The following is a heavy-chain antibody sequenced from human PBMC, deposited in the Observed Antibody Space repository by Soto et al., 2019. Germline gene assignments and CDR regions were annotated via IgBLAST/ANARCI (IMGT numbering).Heavy chain of an antibody. CDR3: APEIHYYGSGGNWFDP. D-gene: IGHD3-10*01. V-gene: IGHV1-69*01. CDR1: GGTFSSYA. J-gene: IGHJ5*02. Sequence: QVPLVQSGAEVKKPGSSVKVSCKASGGTFSSYAISWVRQAPGQGLEWMGGIIPIFGTANYAQKFQGRVTITADESTSTAYMELSSLRSEDTAVYYCAPEIHYYGSGGNWFDPWGQGTLVTVSS. CDR2: IIPIFGTA.